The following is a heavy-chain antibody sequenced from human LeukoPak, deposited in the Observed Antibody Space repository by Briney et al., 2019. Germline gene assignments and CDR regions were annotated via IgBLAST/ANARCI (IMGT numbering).Heavy chain of an antibody. Sequence: GGSLRLSCAASGFTFDEHDMYWVRQVPGKSLEWVCLISKDGGNKHYADSVKGRFSISRDNNRNSLSLQMNSLRSEDTALYFCAKRSGAPNNFDYWGQGALVTVSS. J-gene: IGHJ4*02. D-gene: IGHD1-1*01. CDR1: GFTFDEHD. V-gene: IGHV3-43*02. CDR3: AKRSGAPNNFDY. CDR2: ISKDGGNK.